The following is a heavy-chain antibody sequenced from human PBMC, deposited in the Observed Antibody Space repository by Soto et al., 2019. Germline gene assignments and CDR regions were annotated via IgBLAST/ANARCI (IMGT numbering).Heavy chain of an antibody. J-gene: IGHJ5*02. CDR2: IYYSGST. D-gene: IGHD2-2*01. CDR3: ATSTCSAP. Sequence: SETLSLTCTVSGGSISSRGYYWGWIRQPPGKGLEWIGTIYYSGSTYYNPSLKSRVTISVDTSKNQFSLKLSSVTAADTAGYYWATSTCSAPGGKGTLVPVSP. V-gene: IGHV4-39*01. CDR1: GGSISSRGYY.